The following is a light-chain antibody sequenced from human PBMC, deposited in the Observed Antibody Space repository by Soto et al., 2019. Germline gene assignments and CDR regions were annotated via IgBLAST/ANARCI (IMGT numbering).Light chain of an antibody. V-gene: IGLV2-14*01. CDR2: DVS. Sequence: QSALTQPASVSGSPGQSITISCTGTSSDVGGYNYVSWYQQHPGKAPKLMIYDVSNLPSGVSNRFSGSKSGNTASLTISGLQAEDEDNYYCSSYTSSSTPIVFGTGTKVTVL. CDR1: SSDVGGYNY. J-gene: IGLJ1*01. CDR3: SSYTSSSTPIV.